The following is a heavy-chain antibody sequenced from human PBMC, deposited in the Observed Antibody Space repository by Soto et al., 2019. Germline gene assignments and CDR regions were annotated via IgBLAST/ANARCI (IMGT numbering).Heavy chain of an antibody. D-gene: IGHD3-10*01. V-gene: IGHV4-39*01. J-gene: IGHJ6*02. CDR2: IYYSGST. Sequence: PSETLSLTCTVSCGSISSSSYYWGWIRQPPGKGLEWIGSIYYSGSTYYNPSLKSRVTISVDTSKNQFSLKLSSVTAADTAVYYCARIAHPYGSGSYLYYYYGMDVWGQGTTVTVSS. CDR3: ARIAHPYGSGSYLYYYYGMDV. CDR1: CGSISSSSYY.